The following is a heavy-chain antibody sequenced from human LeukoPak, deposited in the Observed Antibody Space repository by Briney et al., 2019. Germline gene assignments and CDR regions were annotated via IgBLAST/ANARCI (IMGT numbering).Heavy chain of an antibody. CDR2: INHSGST. V-gene: IGHV4-34*01. CDR3: AINSRIVGATTERRFDY. J-gene: IGHJ4*02. CDR1: GGSFSGYY. Sequence: SETLSLTCAVYGGSFSGYYWSWIRQPPGKGLEWIGEINHSGSTNYNPSLKSRVTISVDTSKNQFSLKLSSVTAADTAVYYCAINSRIVGATTERRFDYWGQGTLVTVSS. D-gene: IGHD1-26*01.